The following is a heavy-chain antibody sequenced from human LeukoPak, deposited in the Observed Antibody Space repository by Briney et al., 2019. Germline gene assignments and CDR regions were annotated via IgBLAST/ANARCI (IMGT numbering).Heavy chain of an antibody. D-gene: IGHD3-10*01. CDR2: IIPILGIA. CDR3: ATKMYYYGSGSPDAFDI. Sequence: ASVKVSCKASGGTFSSYTISWVRQAPGQGLEWMGRIIPILGIANYAQKFQGRVTITADKSTSTAYMELSSLRSEDTAVYYCATKMYYYGSGSPDAFDIWGQGTMVTVSS. J-gene: IGHJ3*02. V-gene: IGHV1-69*02. CDR1: GGTFSSYT.